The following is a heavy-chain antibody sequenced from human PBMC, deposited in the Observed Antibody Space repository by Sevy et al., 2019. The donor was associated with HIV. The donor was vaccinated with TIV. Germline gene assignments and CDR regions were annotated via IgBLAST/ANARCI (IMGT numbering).Heavy chain of an antibody. CDR3: ARNRYGAQYYYYYYMDV. V-gene: IGHV3-48*02. J-gene: IGHJ6*03. Sequence: GGSLRLSCAASGFTFSSYSMNWVRQAPGKGLEWVSYISSSSSTIYYADSVKGRFTISRDNAKNSLYLQMNSLRDEDKAVYYCARNRYGAQYYYYYYMDVWGKGTTVTVSS. CDR2: ISSSSSTI. D-gene: IGHD3-16*02. CDR1: GFTFSSYS.